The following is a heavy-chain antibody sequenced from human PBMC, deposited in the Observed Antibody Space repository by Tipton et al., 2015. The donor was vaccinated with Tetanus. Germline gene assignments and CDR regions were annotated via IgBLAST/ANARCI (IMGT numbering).Heavy chain of an antibody. CDR1: GYTFTAYY. CDR2: INPSRGST. V-gene: IGHV1-46*01. CDR3: TRAGMYFDL. Sequence: QLVQSGAEVKKPGASVKVSCKASGYTFTAYYVHWVRQAPGQGLEWVGMINPSRGSTSYAQKFQGRITLTRVTSTNTVYMELNSLRSDDTAVYYCTRAGMYFDLWGRGTLVTVSS. J-gene: IGHJ2*01.